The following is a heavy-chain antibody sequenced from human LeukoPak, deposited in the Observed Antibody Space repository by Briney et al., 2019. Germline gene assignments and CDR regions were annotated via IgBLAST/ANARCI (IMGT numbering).Heavy chain of an antibody. CDR3: AKDQREYSSSWFDY. V-gene: IGHV3-30*18. CDR1: GFTFSSYG. D-gene: IGHD6-13*01. J-gene: IGHJ5*01. Sequence: GGSLRLSCAASGFTFSSYGMHWVRQAPGKGLEWVEVISYDGSNKYYADSVKGRFTISRDNSKNTLYLQINSLRAEDTAVYYCAKDQREYSSSWFDYWGQGTLVTVCS. CDR2: ISYDGSNK.